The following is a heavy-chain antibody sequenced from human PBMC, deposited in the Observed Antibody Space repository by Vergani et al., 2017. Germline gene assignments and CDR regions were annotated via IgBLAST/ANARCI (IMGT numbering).Heavy chain of an antibody. V-gene: IGHV3-21*01. J-gene: IGHJ2*01. CDR2: ISSSSSYI. Sequence: EVQLVESGGGLVQPGGSLRLSCAASGFTFSSYSMNWVRQAPGKGLEWVSSISSSSSYIYYADSVKGRFTISRDNAKNSLYLQMNSLRAEDTAVYYCERLGVTGWYFDLWGRGTLVTVSS. CDR3: ERLGVTGWYFDL. D-gene: IGHD4-11*01. CDR1: GFTFSSYS.